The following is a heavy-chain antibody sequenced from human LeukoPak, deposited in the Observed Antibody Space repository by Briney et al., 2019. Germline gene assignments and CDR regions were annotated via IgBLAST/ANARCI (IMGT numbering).Heavy chain of an antibody. V-gene: IGHV4-61*01. J-gene: IGHJ1*01. CDR3: ARGQQWLGAEYFQH. CDR1: GGSVSSGSYY. D-gene: IGHD6-19*01. CDR2: IYYSGST. Sequence: PSETLSLTCTVSGGSVSSGSYYWSWIRQPPGKGLEWIGYIYYSGSTNYNPSLKSRVTISVDTSKNQFSLKLSSVTAADTAVYYCARGQQWLGAEYFQHWGQGTLVTVSS.